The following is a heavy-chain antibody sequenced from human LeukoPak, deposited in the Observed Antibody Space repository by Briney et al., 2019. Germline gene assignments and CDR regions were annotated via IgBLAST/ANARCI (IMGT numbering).Heavy chain of an antibody. Sequence: GGSLRLSCAASGFTFSSYAMSWVRQAPGRGLEWVSAITGSGGSKYAEESVKGGFTISKDNSKTALYLQMNSLRAEDTAVYYCAKDVPYTAVAGNFDLWGRGTLVTVSS. CDR1: GFTFSSYA. CDR2: ITGSGGSK. V-gene: IGHV3-23*01. J-gene: IGHJ2*01. D-gene: IGHD6-19*01. CDR3: AKDVPYTAVAGNFDL.